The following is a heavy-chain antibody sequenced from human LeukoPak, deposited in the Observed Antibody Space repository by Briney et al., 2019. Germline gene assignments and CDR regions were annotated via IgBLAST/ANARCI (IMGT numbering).Heavy chain of an antibody. CDR3: AREGITMVPDI. V-gene: IGHV4-39*07. CDR1: GGSISSSSYY. J-gene: IGHJ3*02. Sequence: PSETLSLTCTVSGGSISSSSYYWGWIRQPPGKGLEWIGSIYYSGSTYYNPSLKSRVTISVDTSKNQFSLKLSSVTAADTAVYYCAREGITMVPDIWGQGTMVTVSS. CDR2: IYYSGST. D-gene: IGHD3-10*01.